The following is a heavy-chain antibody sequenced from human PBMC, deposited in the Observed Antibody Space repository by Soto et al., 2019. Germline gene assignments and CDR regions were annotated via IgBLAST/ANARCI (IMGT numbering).Heavy chain of an antibody. D-gene: IGHD6-13*01. CDR1: GFTFSNYW. Sequence: EVQLVESGGGLVQPGGSLRLSCVASGFTFSNYWMTWVRQAPGKGLEWVATIEQDGSEKYYVDSLKGRFTISRDNARNSLHLQMNSLRAEDTAFYDCARDWRISRWYKSPSDSWGQGPLVTVSS. V-gene: IGHV3-7*05. J-gene: IGHJ5*02. CDR2: IEQDGSEK. CDR3: ARDWRISRWYKSPSDS.